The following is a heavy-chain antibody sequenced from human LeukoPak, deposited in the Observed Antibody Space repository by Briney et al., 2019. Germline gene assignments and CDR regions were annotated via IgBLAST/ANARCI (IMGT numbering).Heavy chain of an antibody. J-gene: IGHJ4*02. CDR2: TRNKAKSYTT. D-gene: IGHD1-1*01. Sequence: GGSLRLSCAASGFTFNDHYIDWVRQAPGKGLEWVGRTRNKAKSYTTDYGASVKGRFTISRDDSKNSVYLQMNNLKTEDTAVYYCARAAGTTVEDWGRGTLVSVSS. CDR3: ARAAGTTVED. V-gene: IGHV3-72*01. CDR1: GFTFNDHY.